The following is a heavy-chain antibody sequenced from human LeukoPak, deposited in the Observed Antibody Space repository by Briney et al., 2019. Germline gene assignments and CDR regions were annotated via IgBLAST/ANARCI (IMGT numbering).Heavy chain of an antibody. Sequence: VASVKVSCKASGYTFTGYYMHGVRQAPGQGLEWMGWTNPNSGGTNYAQKFQGRVTMTRDTSISTAYMELSRLRSDDTAVYYCARPRGGYSSSWYWFDPWGQGTLVTVSS. J-gene: IGHJ5*02. CDR3: ARPRGGYSSSWYWFDP. D-gene: IGHD6-13*01. V-gene: IGHV1-2*02. CDR2: TNPNSGGT. CDR1: GYTFTGYY.